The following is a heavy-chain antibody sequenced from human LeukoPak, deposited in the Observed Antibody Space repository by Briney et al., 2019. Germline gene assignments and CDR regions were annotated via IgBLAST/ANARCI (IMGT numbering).Heavy chain of an antibody. J-gene: IGHJ4*02. D-gene: IGHD3-10*01. Sequence: AASVTVSCTASGYSFTDYYMHWVRQAPGQGLEWIGWISPRSGDTSYAQKFQGRVTMTRDTSINTVDMDLSGLTSDDTAVFYCARGREIHGGSDTKLDDYWGQGTLVTVSS. CDR1: GYSFTDYY. CDR2: ISPRSGDT. V-gene: IGHV1-2*02. CDR3: ARGREIHGGSDTKLDDY.